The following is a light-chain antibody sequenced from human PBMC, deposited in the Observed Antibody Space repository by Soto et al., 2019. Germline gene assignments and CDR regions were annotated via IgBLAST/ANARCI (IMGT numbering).Light chain of an antibody. V-gene: IGKV3-20*01. CDR2: AAS. J-gene: IGKJ1*01. CDR3: QQYGSSPRT. Sequence: EIVMTQSPATLSVSPGERATLSCRASQSVSSNLAWYQQKPDQAPRLLIYAASSRATGIPDRFSGSGSGTDFSLTISRLEAEDFAVYYCQQYGSSPRTFGQGTKVDI. CDR1: QSVSSN.